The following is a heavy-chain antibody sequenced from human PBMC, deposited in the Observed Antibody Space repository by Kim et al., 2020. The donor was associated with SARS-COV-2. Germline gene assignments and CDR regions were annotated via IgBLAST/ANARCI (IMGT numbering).Heavy chain of an antibody. CDR1: GFMFSTSA. Sequence: SVKVSCKASGFMFSTSAVQWVRQARGQGLEWIGWIVVGDGEIWYAQKIQERLTLTRDMSTSTAYMELSSLTSDDTAVYYCVAERAWNVGGSYCLAWGRG. J-gene: IGHJ1*01. D-gene: IGHD3-16*01. CDR2: IVVGDGEI. V-gene: IGHV1-58*01. CDR3: VAERAWNVGGSYCLA.